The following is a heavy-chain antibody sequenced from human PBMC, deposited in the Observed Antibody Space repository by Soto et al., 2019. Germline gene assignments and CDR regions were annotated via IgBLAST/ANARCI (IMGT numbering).Heavy chain of an antibody. CDR2: IIPMFDTP. CDR1: GGTFSSDS. J-gene: IGHJ4*02. Sequence: SVKVSCKASGGTFSSDSFSWVRRAPGQGLEWMGGIIPMFDTPIYAQKFQDRVTITADESTSTAYMQLSSLRSGDTAVYYCARSGGLDRDFNYWGQGSLVTVLL. D-gene: IGHD2-15*01. CDR3: ARSGGLDRDFNY. V-gene: IGHV1-69*13.